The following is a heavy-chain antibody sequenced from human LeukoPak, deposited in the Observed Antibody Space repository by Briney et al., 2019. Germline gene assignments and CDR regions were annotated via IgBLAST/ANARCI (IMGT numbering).Heavy chain of an antibody. Sequence: PGGSLRLSCAASGXTFSSYEMNWVRQAPGKGLEWVSAISGSSGHTYYADSVKGRFTISRDNSKNTLYLQMNSLRAEDTAVYYCAKVGFSEMEWLLYSDHWGQGTLVTVSS. CDR1: GXTFSSYE. CDR3: AKVGFSEMEWLLYSDH. D-gene: IGHD3-3*01. CDR2: ISGSSGHT. V-gene: IGHV3-23*01. J-gene: IGHJ4*02.